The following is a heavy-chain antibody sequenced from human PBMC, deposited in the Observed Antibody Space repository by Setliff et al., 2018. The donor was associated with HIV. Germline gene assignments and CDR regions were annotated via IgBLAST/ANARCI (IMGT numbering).Heavy chain of an antibody. CDR1: GFNFNSYG. J-gene: IGHJ4*02. CDR3: AREVVGATERYYFDY. Sequence: GGSLRLSCVASGFNFNSYGINWVRQAPGKGLEWVSSISASSSFKHYAESVKGRFTISRDNAKNSLYLQMNSLRAEDTAVYYCAREVVGATERYYFDYWGQGTLVTVSS. D-gene: IGHD1-26*01. CDR2: ISASSSFK. V-gene: IGHV3-21*04.